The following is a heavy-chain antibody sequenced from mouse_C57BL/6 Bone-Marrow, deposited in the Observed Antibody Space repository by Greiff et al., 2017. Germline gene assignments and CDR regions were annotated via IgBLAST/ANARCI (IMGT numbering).Heavy chain of an antibody. V-gene: IGHV14-4*01. J-gene: IGHJ1*03. CDR1: GFNIKDDY. CDR3: TDPIYDGYYFDV. Sequence: EVQLVESGAELVRPGASVKLSCTASGFNIKDDYMHWVKQRPEQGLEWIGWIDPENGDTEYASKFQGKATITADTSSNTAYLPLSSLTSEDTAVYYCTDPIYDGYYFDVWGTGTTVTVSS. D-gene: IGHD2-3*01. CDR2: IDPENGDT.